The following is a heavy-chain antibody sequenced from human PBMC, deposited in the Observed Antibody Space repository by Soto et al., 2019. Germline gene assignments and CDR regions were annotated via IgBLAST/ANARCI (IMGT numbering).Heavy chain of an antibody. CDR2: MYYSGRT. J-gene: IGHJ6*02. D-gene: IGHD4-17*01. Sequence: SETLSLTCTVSGASISSSNYYWGWIRQPPGRGLEWIGTMYYSGRTYYKQSLKSRVTTSVDTSKNQFYLKLSAVTATDTAVYYCARHGNTVTTGYYYGMDVWGQGTTVTVSS. CDR3: ARHGNTVTTGYYYGMDV. V-gene: IGHV4-39*01. CDR1: GASISSSNYY.